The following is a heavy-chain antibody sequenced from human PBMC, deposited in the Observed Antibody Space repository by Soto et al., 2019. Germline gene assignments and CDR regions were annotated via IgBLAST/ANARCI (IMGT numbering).Heavy chain of an antibody. Sequence: SETMSLTCTITDDTRNSRDCYWTLVRHTPGKGLEWIGNIFHSGSTYYTPSLQSRVTISLDTSKNHFSLKLSSVTPADTAVYYCARDRYYGSGTYYNFYSGMDVWGQGTTVT. V-gene: IGHV4-30-4*01. D-gene: IGHD3-10*01. J-gene: IGHJ6*02. CDR2: IFHSGST. CDR1: DDTRNSRDCY. CDR3: ARDRYYGSGTYYNFYSGMDV.